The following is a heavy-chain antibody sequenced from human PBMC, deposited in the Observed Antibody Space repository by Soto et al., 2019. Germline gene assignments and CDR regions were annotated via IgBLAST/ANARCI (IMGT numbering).Heavy chain of an antibody. V-gene: IGHV7-4-1*01. J-gene: IGHJ3*02. Sequence: QVQLVQSGSELKKPGASVKVSCKASGYTFTSYAMNWVRQAPGQGLEWMGWINTNTGNPTYAQGFTGRFVFSLDTSVSTAYLQICSLEAEDTAVYYCVGYCSGGSCLDHAFDIWGQGTMVTVSS. D-gene: IGHD2-15*01. CDR2: INTNTGNP. CDR3: VGYCSGGSCLDHAFDI. CDR1: GYTFTSYA.